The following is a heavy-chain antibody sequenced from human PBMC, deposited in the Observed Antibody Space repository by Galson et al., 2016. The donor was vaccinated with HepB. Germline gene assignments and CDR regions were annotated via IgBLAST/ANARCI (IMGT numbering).Heavy chain of an antibody. V-gene: IGHV1-24*01. J-gene: IGHJ6*02. CDR1: GSTLTELS. CDR3: VIDWRRMSHFHCGLDV. CDR2: FDPENGET. Sequence: SVKVSCKVSGSTLTELSIHWVRQAPARGLEWMGGFDPENGETIYTQRFQGRVTMTEDTSTDTAYMELSSLRSEDTAVYFCVIDWRRMSHFHCGLDVWGQGTTAIVSS. D-gene: IGHD2/OR15-2a*01.